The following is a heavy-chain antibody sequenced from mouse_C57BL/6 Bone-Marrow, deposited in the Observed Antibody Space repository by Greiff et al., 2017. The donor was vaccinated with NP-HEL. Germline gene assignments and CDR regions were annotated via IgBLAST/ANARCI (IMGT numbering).Heavy chain of an antibody. CDR1: GFTFSSYT. Sequence: EVQGVESGGGLVKPGGSLKLSCAASGFTFSSYTMSWVRQTPEKRLEWVATISGGGGNTYYPDSVKGRFTISRDNAKNTLYLQMSSLRSEDTALYYCARPLYYGNFSWFAYWGQGTLVTVSA. CDR2: ISGGGGNT. J-gene: IGHJ3*01. V-gene: IGHV5-9*01. D-gene: IGHD2-1*01. CDR3: ARPLYYGNFSWFAY.